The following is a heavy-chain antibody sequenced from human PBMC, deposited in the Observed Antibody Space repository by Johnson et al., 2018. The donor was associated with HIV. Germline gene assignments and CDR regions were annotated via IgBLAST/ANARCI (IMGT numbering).Heavy chain of an antibody. D-gene: IGHD7-27*01. V-gene: IGHV3-20*04. Sequence: VQLVESGGGVVRPWGSLRLSCEGSGFSVDDYGMSWVRQAPGKGLELVSGVNWNGVSTNYADSVKGRFSIFRDNVKNSLYLQMDSLRDEDTALYYCARDPSTQDSRLTGDFGAFDIWGQGTMVTVSS. CDR2: VNWNGVST. CDR1: GFSVDDYG. CDR3: ARDPSTQDSRLTGDFGAFDI. J-gene: IGHJ3*02.